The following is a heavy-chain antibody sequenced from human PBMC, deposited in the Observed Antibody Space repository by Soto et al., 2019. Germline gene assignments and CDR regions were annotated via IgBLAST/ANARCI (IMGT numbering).Heavy chain of an antibody. CDR3: AKSPWGVVTLLDP. J-gene: IGHJ5*02. Sequence: GGSLRLSCAASGFTFSSYGMHWVRQAPGKGLEWVAVISYDGSNKYYADSVKGRFTISRDNSKNTLYLQMYSLRAEDTAVYYCAKSPWGVVTLLDPWGQGTLVTVSS. CDR2: ISYDGSNK. CDR1: GFTFSSYG. D-gene: IGHD3-3*01. V-gene: IGHV3-30*18.